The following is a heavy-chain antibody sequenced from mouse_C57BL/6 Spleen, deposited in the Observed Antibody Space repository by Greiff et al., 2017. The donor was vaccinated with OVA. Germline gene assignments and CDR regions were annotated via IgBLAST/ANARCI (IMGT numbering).Heavy chain of an antibody. J-gene: IGHJ3*01. CDR1: GFSFTSYG. CDR2: IWSGGST. Sequence: QVQLKESGPGLVQPSQCLSITCTVSGFSFTSYGVHWVRQSPGKGLEWLGVIWSGGSTDYNAAFISRLSISKDNSKSQVFFKMNSLQADDTAIYYCAGNDLSWFAYWGQGTLVTVSA. D-gene: IGHD6-2*01. CDR3: AGNDLSWFAY. V-gene: IGHV2-2*01.